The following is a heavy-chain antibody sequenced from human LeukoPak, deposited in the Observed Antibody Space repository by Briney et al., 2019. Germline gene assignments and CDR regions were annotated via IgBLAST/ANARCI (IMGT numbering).Heavy chain of an antibody. J-gene: IGHJ6*02. CDR3: ARESGYSYGSNGMDV. CDR2: IYYSGST. CDR1: GGSISSGDYY. Sequence: SETLSLTCTVSGGSISSGDYYWSWIRQPPGKGLEWIGYIYYSGSTYYNPSLKSRVTISVDTSKNQFSLKLSSVTAADTAVYYCARESGYSYGSNGMDVWGQGTTVTVSS. D-gene: IGHD5-18*01. V-gene: IGHV4-30-4*02.